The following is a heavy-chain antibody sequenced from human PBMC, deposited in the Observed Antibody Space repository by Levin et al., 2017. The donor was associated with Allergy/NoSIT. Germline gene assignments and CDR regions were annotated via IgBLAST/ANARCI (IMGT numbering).Heavy chain of an antibody. J-gene: IGHJ6*02. D-gene: IGHD2/OR15-2a*01. CDR3: AKDYISYDYYGLDV. V-gene: IGHV3-23*01. Sequence: GESLKISCAASGFAFTSSAMSWVRQAPGKGLEWVSAITGSGDTTYHPDSVKGRFTISRDNFRSTLYLQMNILRAEDTAVYYCAKDYISYDYYGLDVWGQGTTVTVSS. CDR2: ITGSGDTT. CDR1: GFAFTSSA.